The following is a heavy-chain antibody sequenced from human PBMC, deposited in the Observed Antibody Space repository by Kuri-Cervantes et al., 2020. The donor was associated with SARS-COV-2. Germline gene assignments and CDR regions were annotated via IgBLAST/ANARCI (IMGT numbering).Heavy chain of an antibody. CDR1: GFTFSSYW. D-gene: IGHD1-7*01. J-gene: IGHJ6*03. Sequence: GESLKISCITSGFTFSSYWMHWVRQAPGKGLVWVSRINSDGSSTSYAAPVKGRFTISRDDSKNTLYLQMNSLKTEDTAVYYCTTEELHYYYYYMDVWGKGTTVTVSS. V-gene: IGHV3-74*01. CDR2: INSDGSST. CDR3: TTEELHYYYYYMDV.